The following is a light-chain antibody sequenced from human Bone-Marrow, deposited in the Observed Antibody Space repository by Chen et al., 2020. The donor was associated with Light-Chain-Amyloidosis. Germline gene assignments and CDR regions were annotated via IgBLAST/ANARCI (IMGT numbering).Light chain of an antibody. V-gene: IGKV1-6*01. CDR1: QDIQRS. Sequence: AIHMTQSPSSLSASVGDRVTISCRASQDIQRSLGWSQQKPGEAPKLLIYLISTLESGVPSIFSGSGASTDFALTITDLQPEDFATYYCLQDYSFPRTFGGGTKVE. CDR3: LQDYSFPRT. CDR2: LIS. J-gene: IGKJ4*01.